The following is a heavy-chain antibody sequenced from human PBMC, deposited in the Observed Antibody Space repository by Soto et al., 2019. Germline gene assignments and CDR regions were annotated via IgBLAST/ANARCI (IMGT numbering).Heavy chain of an antibody. CDR1: GGSIRGYY. J-gene: IGHJ6*02. CDR3: ARGRYSYETIYYKFYYSALDV. Sequence: SETLSLTCGVYGGSIRGYYWSWIRQSPGKGLEWIGDINDNGGTNYNPSLKSRVTTSLDTSKKQVSLMVSSVIAADTAVYYCARGRYSYETIYYKFYYSALDVWGQGTTVTVSS. D-gene: IGHD3-10*01. V-gene: IGHV4-34*01. CDR2: INDNGGT.